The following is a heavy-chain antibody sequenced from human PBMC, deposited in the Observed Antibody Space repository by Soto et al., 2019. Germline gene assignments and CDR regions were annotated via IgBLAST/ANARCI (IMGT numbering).Heavy chain of an antibody. D-gene: IGHD3-22*01. V-gene: IGHV3-33*01. CDR1: GFTVSSYG. Sequence: QVQLVESGGGVVQPGRSLRLSCAASGFTVSSYGMHWVRQAPGKGLEWVAVIWYDGSNKYYADSVKGRFTISRDNSKNTLYLQMNSLRAEDTAVYYCARDPPRSGYYPYWGQGTLVTVSS. CDR2: IWYDGSNK. CDR3: ARDPPRSGYYPY. J-gene: IGHJ4*02.